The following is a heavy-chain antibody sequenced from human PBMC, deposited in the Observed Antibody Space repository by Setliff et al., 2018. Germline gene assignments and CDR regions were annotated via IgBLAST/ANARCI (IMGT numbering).Heavy chain of an antibody. D-gene: IGHD2-2*01. J-gene: IGHJ6*02. CDR2: IIPIFGTA. CDR1: GGTFSSYA. CDR3: ARDGVGVPAIDYGMDV. Sequence: SVKVSCKASGGTFSSYAISWVRQAPGQGLEWMGRIIPIFGTANYAQKFQGRVTITADKSTSTAYMELSSLRSEDTAVYYYARDGVGVPAIDYGMDVWGQGTTVTVSS. V-gene: IGHV1-69*06.